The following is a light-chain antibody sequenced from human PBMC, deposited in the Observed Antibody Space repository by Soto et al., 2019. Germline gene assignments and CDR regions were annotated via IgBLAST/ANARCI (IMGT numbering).Light chain of an antibody. V-gene: IGLV2-14*01. J-gene: IGLJ1*01. CDR3: SSYTSSSTSV. CDR1: SSDVGFHNY. Sequence: QSALTQPASVSGSPGQSITISCTGTSSDVGFHNYVSWYQQHPGKAPKLMIYEVSYRPSGVSIRFSGSKSGNTASLTVSGLRAEDEADYYCSSYTSSSTSVFGTGTKVTVL. CDR2: EVS.